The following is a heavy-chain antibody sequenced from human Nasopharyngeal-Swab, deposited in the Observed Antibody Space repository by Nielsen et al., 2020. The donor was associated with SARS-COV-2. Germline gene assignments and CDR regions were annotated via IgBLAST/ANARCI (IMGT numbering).Heavy chain of an antibody. V-gene: IGHV3-30*18. D-gene: IGHD3-10*01. CDR2: ISYEGGKK. CDR3: AKANVLFWFGQFKNDGFDI. Sequence: GESLKISCPASGFSFNNYGMHWVRQAPGKGLEWVAVISYEGGKKFYAESVEGRFTISRDYSKSTLYLQMDSLRTEDTAMYYCAKANVLFWFGQFKNDGFDIWGQGTMVAVSS. J-gene: IGHJ3*02. CDR1: GFSFNNYG.